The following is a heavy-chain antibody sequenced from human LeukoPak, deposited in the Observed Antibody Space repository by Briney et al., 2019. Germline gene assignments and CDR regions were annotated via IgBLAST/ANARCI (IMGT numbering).Heavy chain of an antibody. J-gene: IGHJ4*02. CDR2: IYYSGST. CDR3: ARTGYGSGSYSDY. V-gene: IGHV4-31*03. D-gene: IGHD3-10*01. Sequence: SETLSLTCTVSGGSISSGGYHWSWIRQHPGKGLEWIGYIYYSGSTYYNPSLKSRVTISVDTSKNQFSLKLSSVTAADTAVYYCARTGYGSGSYSDYWGQGTLVTVSS. CDR1: GGSISSGGYH.